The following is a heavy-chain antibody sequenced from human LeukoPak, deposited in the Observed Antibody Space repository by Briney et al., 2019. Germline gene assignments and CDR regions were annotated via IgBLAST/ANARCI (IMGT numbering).Heavy chain of an antibody. CDR1: GFTFSSYG. CDR2: ISYDGSNK. J-gene: IGHJ4*02. D-gene: IGHD1-14*01. V-gene: IGHV3-30*18. Sequence: GRSLRLSCAASGFTFSSYGMHWVRQAPGNGREWVAVISYDGSNKYYADSVNGRFTISRDNPKNTLYLQMNSLRAEDTAVYYCAKDEGGIGNRPLYYFDYWGQGTLVTVSS. CDR3: AKDEGGIGNRPLYYFDY.